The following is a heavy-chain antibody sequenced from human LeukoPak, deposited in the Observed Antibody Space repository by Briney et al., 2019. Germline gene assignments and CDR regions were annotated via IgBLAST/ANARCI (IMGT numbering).Heavy chain of an antibody. CDR2: ISSSSSYI. D-gene: IGHD2-21*02. J-gene: IGHJ4*02. Sequence: GGSLRLSCAASGFTFSSYSMNWVRQAPGKGLEWVSSISSSSSYIYYADSVKGRFTISRDNAKNSLYLQMNSLRAEDTAVYYCAKDDVVKMVTAIPDYFDYWGQGTLVTVSS. CDR1: GFTFSSYS. V-gene: IGHV3-21*04. CDR3: AKDDVVKMVTAIPDYFDY.